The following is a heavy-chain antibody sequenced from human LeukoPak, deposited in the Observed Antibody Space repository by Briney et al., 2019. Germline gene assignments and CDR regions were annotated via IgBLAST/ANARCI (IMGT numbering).Heavy chain of an antibody. V-gene: IGHV3-15*01. CDR1: GFPFSNAW. CDR3: TTHADYYDSSGLDY. Sequence: GSLRLSCGGSGFPFSNAWMSWVRQAPGKGAGWVGRIKSKTDGGTTDYAAPVKGRFTISRDDSKNTLYLQMNSLKTEDTAVYYCTTHADYYDSSGLDYWGQGTLVTVSS. D-gene: IGHD3-22*01. CDR2: IKSKTDGGTT. J-gene: IGHJ4*02.